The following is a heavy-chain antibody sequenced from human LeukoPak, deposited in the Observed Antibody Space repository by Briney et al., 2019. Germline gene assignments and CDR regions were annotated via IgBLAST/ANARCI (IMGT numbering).Heavy chain of an antibody. CDR3: ARGPNSNWSGLDF. V-gene: IGHV3-74*01. J-gene: IGHJ4*02. D-gene: IGHD6-6*01. Sequence: GGSLRLSCIASGFSFSGHWMHWDRQLPGKGLVWASRISPTGSTTSYADSVKGRFTVSRDNAKNTFYLQVNNLRAEDTAVYYCARGPNSNWSGLDFWGQGTLLTVSS. CDR1: GFSFSGHW. CDR2: ISPTGSTT.